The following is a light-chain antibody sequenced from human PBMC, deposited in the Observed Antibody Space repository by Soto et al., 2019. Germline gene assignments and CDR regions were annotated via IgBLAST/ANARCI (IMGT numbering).Light chain of an antibody. V-gene: IGKV4-1*01. CDR3: QQYYSTPQT. CDR1: QSVFYSSSSKNS. J-gene: IGKJ1*01. Sequence: DIVMTQSPDSLAVSLGERATINCKSRQSVFYSSSSKNSLAWYQQKPGQPPNLLIYWASTRESGVPDRFSGSGSGTDFTLTISNLQAEDVAVYYCQQYYSTPQTFGQGTKVEIK. CDR2: WAS.